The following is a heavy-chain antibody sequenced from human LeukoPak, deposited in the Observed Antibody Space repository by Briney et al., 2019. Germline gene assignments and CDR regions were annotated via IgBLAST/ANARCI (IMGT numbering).Heavy chain of an antibody. CDR3: ARELYYDILAPSKHYRHNWFDP. Sequence: GGSVKVSCKASGYTFTSYGIAWVRQAPGQGLEWMGWISAYNGNTNYAQKLQGRVTMTTDTSTSTAYMELRSLRSDDTAVYYCARELYYDILAPSKHYRHNWFDPWGQGTLVTVSS. D-gene: IGHD3-9*01. CDR1: GYTFTSYG. V-gene: IGHV1-18*01. J-gene: IGHJ5*02. CDR2: ISAYNGNT.